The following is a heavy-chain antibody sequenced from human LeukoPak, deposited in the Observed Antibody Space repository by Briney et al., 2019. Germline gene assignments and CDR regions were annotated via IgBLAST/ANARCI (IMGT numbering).Heavy chain of an antibody. CDR2: IYYSGST. CDR1: GGSISSGDYY. D-gene: IGHD3-3*02. Sequence: PSQTLSLTCTVSGGSISSGDYYWSWIRQPPGKGLEWIGYIYYSGSTYYNPSLKSRVTISVDTSKNQFSLKLSSVTAADTAVYYCARERNIFGVVIDVWFDPWGQGTLVIVSS. J-gene: IGHJ5*02. CDR3: ARERNIFGVVIDVWFDP. V-gene: IGHV4-30-4*08.